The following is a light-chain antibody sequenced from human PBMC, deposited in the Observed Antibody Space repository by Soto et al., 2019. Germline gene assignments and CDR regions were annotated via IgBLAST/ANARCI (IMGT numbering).Light chain of an antibody. V-gene: IGKV3-11*01. J-gene: IGKJ5*01. Sequence: TQSPSTLSGSVGDRVTITCRSSQSVSSNLAWYQQKPGQAPRLLIYDASNRATGIPARFSGSGSGTDFTLTISSLEPEDFAVYYCQQRSNWRRVAFGQGTRLEIK. CDR1: QSVSSN. CDR2: DAS. CDR3: QQRSNWRRVA.